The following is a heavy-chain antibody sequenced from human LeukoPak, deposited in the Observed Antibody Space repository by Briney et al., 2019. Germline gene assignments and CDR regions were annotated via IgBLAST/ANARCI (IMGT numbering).Heavy chain of an antibody. J-gene: IGHJ4*02. CDR2: IRSKAYSGTT. Sequence: GGSLRLSCTASGFTFGDSAMSWFRQAPGKGLEWVSFIRSKAYSGTTQYAASVKGRFTVSRDDSKSIAYLQMDSLETEDTAVYFRARDVRGSGTYYDYWGQGTLVTVSS. D-gene: IGHD1-26*01. V-gene: IGHV3-49*03. CDR1: GFTFGDSA. CDR3: ARDVRGSGTYYDY.